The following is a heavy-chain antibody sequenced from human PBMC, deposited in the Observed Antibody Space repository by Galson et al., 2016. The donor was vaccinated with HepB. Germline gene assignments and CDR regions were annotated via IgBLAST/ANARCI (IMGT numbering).Heavy chain of an antibody. D-gene: IGHD2-15*01. CDR1: GGSFSSYG. CDR2: INTNTGNP. J-gene: IGHJ4*02. CDR3: ARETAVDCSGGTCYPDAFDI. V-gene: IGHV7-4-1*02. Sequence: SVKVSCKASGGSFSSYGISWVRQAPGHGLEWMGWINTNTGNPTYAQGFTGRFVFSLDTSVNTAYLQISSLNTEDTAVYFCARETAVDCSGGTCYPDAFDIWGQGTLVTVSS.